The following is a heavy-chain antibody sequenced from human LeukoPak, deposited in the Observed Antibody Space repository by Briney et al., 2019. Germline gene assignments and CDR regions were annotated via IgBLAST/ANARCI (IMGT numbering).Heavy chain of an antibody. CDR2: IYTSGST. J-gene: IGHJ4*02. D-gene: IGHD6-19*01. V-gene: IGHV4-59*10. Sequence: PSETLSLTCAVYGGSFSGYYWSWIRQPAGKGLEWIGRIYTSGSTNYNPSLKSRVTMSVDTSKNQFSLKLSSVTAADTAVYYCATTGGYYGRAVDYWGQGTLVTVSS. CDR1: GGSFSGYY. CDR3: ATTGGYYGRAVDY.